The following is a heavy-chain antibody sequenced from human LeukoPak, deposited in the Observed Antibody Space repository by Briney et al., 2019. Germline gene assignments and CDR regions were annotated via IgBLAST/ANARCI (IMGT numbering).Heavy chain of an antibody. J-gene: IGHJ5*02. CDR1: GYTFTSYY. CDR2: INPSGGST. Sequence: AASVKVSCKASGYTFTSYYIHWVRQAPGQGLEWMAIINPSGGSTSYAQKFQGRVTMTRDTSTSTVYMELSSLRSEDTAVYYCARDYYGSGSYYDGVYNWFDPWGQGTLVTVSS. D-gene: IGHD3-10*01. V-gene: IGHV1-46*01. CDR3: ARDYYGSGSYYDGVYNWFDP.